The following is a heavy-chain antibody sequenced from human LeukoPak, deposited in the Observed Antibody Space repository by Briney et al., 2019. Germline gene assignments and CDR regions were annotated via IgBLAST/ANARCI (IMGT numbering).Heavy chain of an antibody. J-gene: IGHJ6*02. CDR3: ATDSTTWLYGMDV. CDR2: INVGNGNT. Sequence: ASVKVSCKASGYTLSNHAIHWVRQAPGQRLEWMGWINVGNGNTKYSRKLQGRLTITRDTSASTVYMELRGLNSEDATVYYCATDSTTWLYGMDVWGQETTVAVSS. V-gene: IGHV1-3*01. CDR1: GYTLSNHA. D-gene: IGHD2-2*01.